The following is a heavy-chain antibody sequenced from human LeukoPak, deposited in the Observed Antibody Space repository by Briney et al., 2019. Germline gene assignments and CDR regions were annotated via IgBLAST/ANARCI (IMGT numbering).Heavy chain of an antibody. CDR3: AKSNGYGLVDI. D-gene: IGHD3-10*01. CDR1: GGSISSYY. J-gene: IGHJ3*02. V-gene: IGHV4-39*07. Sequence: SETLALTCTVSGGSISSYYWGWIRQPPGKGLEWIASIFYSGSSYYSPSLRSRVTISLDTSRNQFSLKLNSVTAADTAVYYCAKSNGYGLVDIWGQGTMVTVSS. CDR2: IFYSGSS.